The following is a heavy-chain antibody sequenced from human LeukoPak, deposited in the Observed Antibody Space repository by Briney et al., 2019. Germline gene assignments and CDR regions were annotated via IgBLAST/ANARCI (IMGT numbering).Heavy chain of an antibody. CDR3: ARLDCGGDCRFDP. V-gene: IGHV3-23*01. D-gene: IGHD2-21*02. Sequence: GGALRLSCAASGFTFSSYAMSWVRQAPGKGLEWVSAISGSGGSTYYADSVKGRFTISRDNAKTSLYLQMNSLRAEDTAVYYCARLDCGGDCRFDPWGQGTLVTVSS. J-gene: IGHJ5*02. CDR2: ISGSGGST. CDR1: GFTFSSYA.